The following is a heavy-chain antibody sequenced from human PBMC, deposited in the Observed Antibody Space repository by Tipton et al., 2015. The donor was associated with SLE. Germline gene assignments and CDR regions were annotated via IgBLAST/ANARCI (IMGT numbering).Heavy chain of an antibody. J-gene: IGHJ4*02. D-gene: IGHD3-16*01. CDR1: GFTFSSYP. V-gene: IGHV3-23*03. CDR2: IYSGGST. Sequence: SLRLSCAASGFTFSSYPMTWVRQAPGKGLGWVSVIYSGGSTYYADSVKGRFTISRDDSKNTLYLQMNSLRPEDTAVYYCAGGSSSTRDYWGQGTLVTVSS. CDR3: AGGSSSTRDY.